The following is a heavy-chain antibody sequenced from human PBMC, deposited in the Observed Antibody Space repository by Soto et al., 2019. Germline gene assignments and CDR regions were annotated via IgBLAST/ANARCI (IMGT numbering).Heavy chain of an antibody. CDR3: AKEEAVAGTLYFVY. CDR2: ISGSGGNT. CDR1: GFTFSSYA. D-gene: IGHD6-19*01. Sequence: PGGSLRLSCVASGFTFSSYAMSWVRQAPGKGLEWVSAISGSGGNTYYADSVKGRFTISRDNSKNTLYLQMNSLRAEDTALYYCAKEEAVAGTLYFVYWAQETLVTVSS. V-gene: IGHV3-23*01. J-gene: IGHJ4*02.